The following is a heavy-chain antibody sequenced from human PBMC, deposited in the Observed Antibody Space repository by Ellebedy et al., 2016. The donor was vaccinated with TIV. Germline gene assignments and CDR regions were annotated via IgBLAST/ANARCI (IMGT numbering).Heavy chain of an antibody. Sequence: ASVKVSCKASGYTFTSYGITWVRQAPGQGLEWMGWISAYNGDTDYAQKFQGRVSMTTDTSTGKAYMELRSLRSDDTAVYYCARDYGSGSRPFDYWGQGTLVTVSS. CDR2: ISAYNGDT. J-gene: IGHJ4*02. D-gene: IGHD3-10*01. CDR1: GYTFTSYG. CDR3: ARDYGSGSRPFDY. V-gene: IGHV1-18*04.